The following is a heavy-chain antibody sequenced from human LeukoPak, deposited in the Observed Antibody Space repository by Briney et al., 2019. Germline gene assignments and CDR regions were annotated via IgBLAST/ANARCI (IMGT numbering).Heavy chain of an antibody. CDR1: GYTFTGYY. CDR2: INPNSGDT. V-gene: IGHV1-2*02. D-gene: IGHD6-13*01. Sequence: ASVKVSCKASGYTFTGYYMHWVRQAPGQGLERMGWINPNSGDTKYAQKFQGRVTMTRDTSISTAYMELTRLRSDDSAVYYCARGETEETGTRPDAFDIWGQGTMVTVSS. CDR3: ARGETEETGTRPDAFDI. J-gene: IGHJ3*02.